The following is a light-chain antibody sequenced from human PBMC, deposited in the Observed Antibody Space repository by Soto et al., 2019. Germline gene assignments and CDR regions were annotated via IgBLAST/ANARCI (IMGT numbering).Light chain of an antibody. Sequence: QSVLTQPPSVSGAPGQRVTISCTGSSSNIGAGYDVHWYQQLPGTAPKLLSYGNSNRPSGVPDRFSGSKSGTSASLAITGLQAEDEADYYCQSYDSSLSVVFGGGTKLTV. CDR3: QSYDSSLSVV. V-gene: IGLV1-40*01. CDR1: SSNIGAGYD. J-gene: IGLJ2*01. CDR2: GNS.